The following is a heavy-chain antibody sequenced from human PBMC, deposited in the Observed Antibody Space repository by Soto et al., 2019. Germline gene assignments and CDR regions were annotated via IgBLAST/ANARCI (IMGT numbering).Heavy chain of an antibody. CDR2: IGAADDP. Sequence: LSLSRAAPGFTFSTYDMHWVRQATGKGLEWVSAIGAADDPYYSGSVKGRFTISRENAKSSLSLQMNSLRVGDTAVYYCARAYSGQLPRRADYYYAMDVWGPGTTVTVSS. J-gene: IGHJ6*02. CDR3: ARAYSGQLPRRADYYYAMDV. CDR1: GFTFSTYD. V-gene: IGHV3-13*05. D-gene: IGHD2-2*01.